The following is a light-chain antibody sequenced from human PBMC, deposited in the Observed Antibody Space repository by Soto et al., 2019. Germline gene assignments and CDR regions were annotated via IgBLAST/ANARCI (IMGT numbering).Light chain of an antibody. J-gene: IGKJ4*01. Sequence: DIQMTQSPSSLSASVGDRVTITCRASQSIGTYLTWYQQKPGKAPNLLIYGASSLQSGVPSRFSGRGSGTDFALTITSLQPEDFATYFCQQTYATLLTFGGGTKVEIK. CDR2: GAS. CDR1: QSIGTY. CDR3: QQTYATLLT. V-gene: IGKV1-39*01.